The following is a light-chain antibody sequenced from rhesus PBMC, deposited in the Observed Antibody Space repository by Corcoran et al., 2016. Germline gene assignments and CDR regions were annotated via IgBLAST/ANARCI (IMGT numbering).Light chain of an antibody. CDR3: QQHDNPPLT. CDR2: RAY. Sequence: DIQMTQSPSSLSASVGDRVTITCRASQNINNWLAWYQPKPGKAPKLLIFRAYNLETGVPSRFSGTGSGTDFRLTISRLQAEDCATYYCQQHDNPPLTFGGGTKVEI. V-gene: IGKV1-69*01. J-gene: IGKJ4*01. CDR1: QNINNW.